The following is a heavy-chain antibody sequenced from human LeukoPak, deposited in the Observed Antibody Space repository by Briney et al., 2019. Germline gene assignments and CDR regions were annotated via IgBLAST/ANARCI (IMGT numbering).Heavy chain of an antibody. Sequence: GGSLRLSCAASGFTFSTDAMHWGSQAPGKGRECVAVISNDGSDKYYPDSVKGRFTISRDNSENTLYLQVNSLRAEDTAVYYCARGTYYYDSSGYYSGGLAYWGQGALVTVSS. V-gene: IGHV3-30*04. CDR2: ISNDGSDK. CDR3: ARGTYYYDSSGYYSGGLAY. D-gene: IGHD3-22*01. J-gene: IGHJ4*02. CDR1: GFTFSTDA.